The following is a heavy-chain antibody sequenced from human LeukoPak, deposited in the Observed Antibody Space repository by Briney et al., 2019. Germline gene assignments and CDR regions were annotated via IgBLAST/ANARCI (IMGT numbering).Heavy chain of an antibody. J-gene: IGHJ2*01. D-gene: IGHD3-22*01. CDR3: AKALRYYDSSGYYHWYFDL. CDR2: ISWNSGSI. Sequence: PGGSLRLSCAASGFTFDDYAMHWVRQAPGKGLEWVSGISWNSGSIGYADSVKGRFTISRDNAKNSLYLQMNSLRAEDTALYYRAKALRYYDSSGYYHWYFDLWGRGTLVTVSS. V-gene: IGHV3-9*01. CDR1: GFTFDDYA.